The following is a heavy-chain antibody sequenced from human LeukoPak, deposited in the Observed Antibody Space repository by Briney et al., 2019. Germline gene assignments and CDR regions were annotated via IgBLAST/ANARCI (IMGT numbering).Heavy chain of an antibody. CDR1: GFTFSSYW. Sequence: GGSLRLSCAASGFTFSSYWMSWVRQAPGKGLEWVANIKQDGSEKYYVDSVKGRFTISRDNAKNSLYLQMNSLRAEDTAVYYCARDGPGIAPAAPRYWGQGTLVTVSS. V-gene: IGHV3-7*03. CDR2: IKQDGSEK. J-gene: IGHJ4*02. D-gene: IGHD6-13*01. CDR3: ARDGPGIAPAAPRY.